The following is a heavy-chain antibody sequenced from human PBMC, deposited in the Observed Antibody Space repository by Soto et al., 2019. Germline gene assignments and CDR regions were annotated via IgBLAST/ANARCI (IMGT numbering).Heavy chain of an antibody. D-gene: IGHD5-12*01. CDR2: IYYSGST. CDR1: GGSISSGGYY. Sequence: QVQLQESGPGLVKPSQTLSLTCTVSGGSISSGGYYWSWIRQHPGKRLEWIGYIYYSGSTYYNPSLKSRVTMSVDTSENQFALRLSSVTAADTAVYYCARKDSGYADYMDVWGKGTTVTVSS. V-gene: IGHV4-31*03. J-gene: IGHJ6*03. CDR3: ARKDSGYADYMDV.